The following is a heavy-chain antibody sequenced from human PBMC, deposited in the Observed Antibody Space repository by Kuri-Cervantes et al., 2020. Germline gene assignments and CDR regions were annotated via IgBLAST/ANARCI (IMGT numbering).Heavy chain of an antibody. CDR2: INHSGST. J-gene: IGHJ4*02. Sequence: GSLRLSCAVYGGSFSGYYWSWIRQPPGKGLEWNGEINHSGSTNYNPSLKSRVTISVDTSKNQFSLKLSSVTAADTAVYYCARGHCSGGSCYDYWGQGTLVTVSS. D-gene: IGHD2-15*01. V-gene: IGHV4-34*01. CDR1: GGSFSGYY. CDR3: ARGHCSGGSCYDY.